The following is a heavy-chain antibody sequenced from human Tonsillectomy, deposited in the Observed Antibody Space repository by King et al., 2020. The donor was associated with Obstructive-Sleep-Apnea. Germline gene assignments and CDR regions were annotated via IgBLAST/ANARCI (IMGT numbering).Heavy chain of an antibody. CDR3: AREMTTKFDY. V-gene: IGHV4-4*02. D-gene: IGHD4-17*01. J-gene: IGHJ4*02. CDR2: IFHSGST. CDR1: NGSVTTMNW. Sequence: QLQESGPGLVKPSGTLSLTCAVSNGSVTTMNWWSWVRQPPGKGLEWIGEIFHSGSTNYNPSLKSRVTISMDKSQNQFSLYLSSVTAADTGVYYCAREMTTKFDYWGQGTLVTVSS.